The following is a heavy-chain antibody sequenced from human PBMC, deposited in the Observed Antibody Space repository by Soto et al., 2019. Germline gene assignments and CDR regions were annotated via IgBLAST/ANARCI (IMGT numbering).Heavy chain of an antibody. Sequence: SETLSLTCTVSGGSISSSSYYWGWIRQPPGKGLEWIGSIYYSGSTYYNPSLKSRVTISVDTSKNQFSLKLSSVTAADTAVYYCARQGLVRVEGYVMDVWGQGTTVTVSS. J-gene: IGHJ6*02. CDR2: IYYSGST. CDR1: GGSISSSSYY. CDR3: ARQGLVRVEGYVMDV. V-gene: IGHV4-39*01. D-gene: IGHD6-19*01.